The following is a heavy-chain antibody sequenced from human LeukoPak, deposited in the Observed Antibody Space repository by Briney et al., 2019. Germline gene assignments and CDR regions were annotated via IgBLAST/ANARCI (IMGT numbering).Heavy chain of an antibody. Sequence: SETLSLTCTVSGGSISRSSHYWGWIRQPPGKGLEWIGSIFYTGSTYYNPSLKSRVTISVDTSKNQFSLRLSSVTAADTAVYYCARSTWPYNGIVGTTKFYFDYWGQGTLVTVSS. D-gene: IGHD1-26*01. CDR2: IFYTGST. J-gene: IGHJ4*02. CDR3: ARSTWPYNGIVGTTKFYFDY. CDR1: GGSISRSSHY. V-gene: IGHV4-39*01.